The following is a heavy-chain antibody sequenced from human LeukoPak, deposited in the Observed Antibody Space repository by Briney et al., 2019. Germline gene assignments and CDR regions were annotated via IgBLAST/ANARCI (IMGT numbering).Heavy chain of an antibody. D-gene: IGHD7-27*01. J-gene: IGHJ5*02. CDR3: ARGGVEVRTWGNWFDP. Sequence: ASVKVSCKASGYTFTSYYKHWVRQAPGQGLEWMGIVNPSGGSTYYAQNFQGRVTMTRDTSTSTVYMELSSVRSEDTAVYYCARGGVEVRTWGNWFDPWGQGTLVTVSS. CDR1: GYTFTSYY. V-gene: IGHV1-46*01. CDR2: VNPSGGST.